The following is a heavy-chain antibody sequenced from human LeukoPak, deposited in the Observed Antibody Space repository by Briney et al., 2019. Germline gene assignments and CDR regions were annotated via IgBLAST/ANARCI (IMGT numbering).Heavy chain of an antibody. CDR1: GGSFSGYY. CDR2: INHSGST. V-gene: IGHV4-34*01. J-gene: IGHJ4*02. D-gene: IGHD2-2*01. CDR3: ARGAGSTSYDY. Sequence: PSETLSLTCAVYGGSFSGYYWSWIRQPPGKGLEWIGEINHSGSTYYNPSLKSRVTISVDRSKNQFSLKLSSVTAADTAVYYCARGAGSTSYDYWGQGTLVTVSS.